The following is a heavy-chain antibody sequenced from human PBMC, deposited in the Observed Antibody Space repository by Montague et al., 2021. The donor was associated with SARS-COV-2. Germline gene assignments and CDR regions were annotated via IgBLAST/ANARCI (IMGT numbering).Heavy chain of an antibody. V-gene: IGHV6-1*01. CDR3: ARGWVATIPHMDN. CDR1: GDSVSSNSAA. Sequence: CAISGDSVSSNSAAWNWIRQSPSGGLEWLGRTYCRSKWHNDYAXXXKSRITINPDTSKNQFSLQLKSVTPEDTAVYYCARGWVATIPHMDNWGQGSLVIVSS. CDR2: TYCRSKWHN. J-gene: IGHJ4*02. D-gene: IGHD5-12*01.